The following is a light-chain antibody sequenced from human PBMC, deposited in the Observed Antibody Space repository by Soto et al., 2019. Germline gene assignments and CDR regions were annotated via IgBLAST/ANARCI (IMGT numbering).Light chain of an antibody. Sequence: DIQMTQSPSTLSASVGDRVTITCRASQSISSWLAWYQQKPGKAPKVLIYDASSLETGVPSRFSGSGSGTEFTLTISSLQPDDFAAYYCQQYNSYSPTFGQGTNVDIK. CDR2: DAS. CDR3: QQYNSYSPT. V-gene: IGKV1-5*01. J-gene: IGKJ1*01. CDR1: QSISSW.